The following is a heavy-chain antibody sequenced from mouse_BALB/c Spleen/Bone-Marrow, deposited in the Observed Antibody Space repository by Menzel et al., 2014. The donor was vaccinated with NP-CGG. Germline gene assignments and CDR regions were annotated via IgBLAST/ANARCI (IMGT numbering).Heavy chain of an antibody. V-gene: IGHV8-12*01. CDR2: LWWDDAN. J-gene: IGHJ4*01. CDR3: ARIVDGYSYAMDY. D-gene: IGHD2-3*01. Sequence: QVTLKESGPGLLQPSQPLSLTCSFSGFSLSTSGMGVGWIRQPSGKGLEWLAHLWWDDANRNNPSLKSQLTISKDTSSSQVFLKIASVDTADTATYYCARIVDGYSYAMDYWGQGTSVTVSS. CDR1: GFSLSTSGMG.